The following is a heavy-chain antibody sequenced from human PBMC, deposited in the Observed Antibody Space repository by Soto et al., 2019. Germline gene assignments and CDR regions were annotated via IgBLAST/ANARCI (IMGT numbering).Heavy chain of an antibody. Sequence: EVQLLDSGGGLVQPGGSLRLSCAASGFTFSSYAMSWVRQAPGKGLEWVSGISGSGGGTYYADSVKGRLTITRDNSKNTLYLQMNSLRAEDTAVYYCAKDGYSYRYPPSFDYWGQGTLVTVSS. D-gene: IGHD5-18*01. V-gene: IGHV3-23*01. CDR3: AKDGYSYRYPPSFDY. J-gene: IGHJ4*02. CDR2: ISGSGGGT. CDR1: GFTFSSYA.